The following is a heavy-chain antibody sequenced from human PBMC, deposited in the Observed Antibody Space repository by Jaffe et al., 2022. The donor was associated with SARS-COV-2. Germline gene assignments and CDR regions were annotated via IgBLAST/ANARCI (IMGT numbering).Heavy chain of an antibody. CDR3: ARDLLPSGSYTYGY. CDR1: GYRFTSYV. J-gene: IGHJ4*02. CDR2: INAGTGNT. D-gene: IGHD3-10*01. V-gene: IGHV1-3*01. Sequence: QVQLVQSGAEVKKPGASVKVSCKASGYRFTSYVMHWVRQAPGQRLEWMGWINAGTGNTKYSQKFQGRVTITRDTSASTAYMELSSLRSEDTAVYHCARDLLPSGSYTYGYWGQGTLVTVSS.